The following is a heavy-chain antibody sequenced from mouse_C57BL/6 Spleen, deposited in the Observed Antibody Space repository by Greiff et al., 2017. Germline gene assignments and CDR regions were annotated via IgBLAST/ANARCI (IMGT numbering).Heavy chain of an antibody. Sequence: QVQLQQPGAELVRPGSSVKLSCKASGYTFTSYWMHWVKQRPIQGLEWIGNIDPSDSETNYNQKFKDKATLTVDKSSSTAYMQLSSLTSEDSAVYDFARRGGRWGFDYWGQGTTLTVSS. D-gene: IGHD3-3*01. J-gene: IGHJ2*01. V-gene: IGHV1-52*01. CDR2: IDPSDSET. CDR3: ARRGGRWGFDY. CDR1: GYTFTSYW.